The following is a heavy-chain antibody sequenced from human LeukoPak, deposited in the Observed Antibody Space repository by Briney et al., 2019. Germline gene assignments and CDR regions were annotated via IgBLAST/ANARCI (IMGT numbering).Heavy chain of an antibody. CDR3: ARDNSVRDEAWWFNP. Sequence: GASVKVSCKAFGYTFTSNYMHWVRQAPGQGPEWMGVISPSGGSTTYAQKFQGRVTLTRGMSTSTDYLELSSLRSEDTAVYYCARDNSVRDEAWWFNPWGQGILVTVSS. CDR2: ISPSGGST. J-gene: IGHJ5*02. D-gene: IGHD5-24*01. CDR1: GYTFTSNY. V-gene: IGHV1-46*01.